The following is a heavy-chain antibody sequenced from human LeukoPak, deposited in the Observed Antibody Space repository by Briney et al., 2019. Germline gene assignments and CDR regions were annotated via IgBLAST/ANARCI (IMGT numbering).Heavy chain of an antibody. D-gene: IGHD3-10*01. J-gene: IGHJ5*02. V-gene: IGHV4-39*01. CDR2: IYYSGST. CDR3: ARHPTYYSMVRFDP. CDR1: GGSISSSSYY. Sequence: SETLSLTCTVSGGSISSSSYYWGWLRQPPGKGLEWIGSIYYSGSTYYNPSLKSRVTISVDTSKNQFSLKLSSVTAADTAVYYCARHPTYYSMVRFDPWGQGTLVTVSS.